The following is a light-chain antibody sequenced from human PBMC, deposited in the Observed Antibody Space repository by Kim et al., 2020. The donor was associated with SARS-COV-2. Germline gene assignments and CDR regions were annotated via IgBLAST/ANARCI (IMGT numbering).Light chain of an antibody. CDR3: NSYTTSSTRV. V-gene: IGLV2-14*04. J-gene: IGLJ1*01. CDR2: DVT. Sequence: GQSFTISCTGTSSDVGAYNHVSWYQQYPGKAPKLIIYDVTNRPSGVSNRFSGSKSDNTASLTISGLQAEDEADYYCNSYTTSSTRVFGTGTKVTVL. CDR1: SSDVGAYNH.